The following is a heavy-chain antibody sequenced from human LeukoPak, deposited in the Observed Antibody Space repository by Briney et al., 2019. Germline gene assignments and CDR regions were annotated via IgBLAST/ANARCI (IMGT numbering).Heavy chain of an antibody. CDR3: ARALAVAGTGY. V-gene: IGHV3-9*01. CDR1: GFTFDDYD. Sequence: GGSLRLSCAASGFTFDDYDMHWVRQAPGKGLEWVSGISWNSGSIDYADSVKGRFTISRDNAKNSLYLQMNSLRVEDTAVYYCARALAVAGTGYWGQGTLVTVSS. D-gene: IGHD6-19*01. CDR2: ISWNSGSI. J-gene: IGHJ4*02.